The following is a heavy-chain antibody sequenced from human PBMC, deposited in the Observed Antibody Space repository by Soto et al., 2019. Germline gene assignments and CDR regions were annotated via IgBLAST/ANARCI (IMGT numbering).Heavy chain of an antibody. CDR2: INPNGGST. V-gene: IGHV1-46*01. CDR3: AREVLSSSSWYYYYYGMEV. D-gene: IGHD6-13*01. CDR1: GYTFTSYY. J-gene: IGHJ6*02. Sequence: ASVKVSCKASGYTFTSYYMHWVRQAPGQWLVWMGIINPNGGSTSYAEKLQGRVTMPRETSMSAVYIELSSLRSEDTALYYCAREVLSSSSWYYYYYGMEVWGQGTTVTVSS.